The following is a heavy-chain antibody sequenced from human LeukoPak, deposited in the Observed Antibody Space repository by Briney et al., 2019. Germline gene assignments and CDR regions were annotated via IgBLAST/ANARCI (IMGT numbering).Heavy chain of an antibody. Sequence: ASVKVSCKASGYTFTSYAMNWVRQAPGQGLEWMGWINTNTGNPTYAQGFTGRFVFSLDTSVSTAYLQISSLKAEDTAVYYCAREGRWLQFQLSDYWGQGTLVTVSS. D-gene: IGHD5-24*01. J-gene: IGHJ4*02. CDR2: INTNTGNP. CDR1: GYTFTSYA. V-gene: IGHV7-4-1*02. CDR3: AREGRWLQFQLSDY.